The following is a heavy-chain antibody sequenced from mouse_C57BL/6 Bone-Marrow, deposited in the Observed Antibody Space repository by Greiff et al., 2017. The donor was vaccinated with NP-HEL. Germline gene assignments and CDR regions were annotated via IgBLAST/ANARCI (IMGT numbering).Heavy chain of an antibody. Sequence: EVKLQESGGGLVKPGGSLKLSCAASGFTFSSYAMSWVRQTPEKRLEWVATISDGGSYTYYPDNVKGRFTISRDNAKNNLYLQMSHLKSEDTAMYYCARLCYAMDYWGQGTSVTVSS. CDR2: ISDGGSYT. CDR3: ARLCYAMDY. V-gene: IGHV5-4*03. J-gene: IGHJ4*01. CDR1: GFTFSSYA.